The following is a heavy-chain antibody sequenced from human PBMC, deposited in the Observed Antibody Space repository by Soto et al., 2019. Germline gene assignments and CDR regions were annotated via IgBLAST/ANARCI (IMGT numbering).Heavy chain of an antibody. D-gene: IGHD2-8*01. CDR1: GFSLTSSPVG. J-gene: IGHJ4*02. CDR3: AHRGDMYGNWDQGQLDN. CDR2: IYWDDDK. Sequence: QITVKESGPTRVKPTQTLTLTCSFSGFSLTSSPVGVAWIRQPPGKALEWLAVIYWDDDKRYSPSLKSRLTIAKDTSKNQVDLTMASMEPVDTAEYSCAHRGDMYGNWDQGQLDNWGQGILVTVSS. V-gene: IGHV2-5*02.